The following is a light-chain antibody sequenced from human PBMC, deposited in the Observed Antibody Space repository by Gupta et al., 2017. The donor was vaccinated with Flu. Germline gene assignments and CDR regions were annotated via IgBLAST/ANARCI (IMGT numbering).Light chain of an antibody. Sequence: SVVTQPPSVSEAPNQRVTISCSGSTSNIGDNGVSWYQHFPGKAPKLLIYFNDLRPSGVSGRISGSKTGTSAYLNINGLQSEDEADYYCAAWDDSLNGWVFGGGTKLTVL. V-gene: IGLV1-36*01. CDR3: AAWDDSLNGWV. CDR1: TSNIGDNG. J-gene: IGLJ3*02. CDR2: FND.